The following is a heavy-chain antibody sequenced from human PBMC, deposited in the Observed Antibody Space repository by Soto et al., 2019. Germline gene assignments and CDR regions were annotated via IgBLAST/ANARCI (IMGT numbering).Heavy chain of an antibody. J-gene: IGHJ6*02. Sequence: QVQLQESGPGLVEPSETLSLTCTVSGGSISSYYWSWIRQPPGKGLEWIGYIYYSGSTNYNPSLTSRVTISVDTSKNQFSVKLSSVTAADTAVYDGAGGPDISTTHYCYYWMDVWGQGTTVTVSS. CDR2: IYYSGST. CDR1: GGSISSYY. D-gene: IGHD3-9*01. CDR3: AGGPDISTTHYCYYWMDV. V-gene: IGHV4-59*01.